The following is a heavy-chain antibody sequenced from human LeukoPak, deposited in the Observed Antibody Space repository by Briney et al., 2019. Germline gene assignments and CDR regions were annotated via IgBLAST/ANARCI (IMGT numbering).Heavy chain of an antibody. CDR1: GYTFTSYD. J-gene: IGHJ4*02. CDR3: ARGPKWSGDFYYFDY. V-gene: IGHV1-8*03. D-gene: IGHD3-3*01. Sequence: GASVKVSCKASGYTFTSYDINWVRQATGQGLEWMGWMNPNSGNTGYAQKFQGRVTITKNTSISTAYMELSSLRSEDTAVYYCARGPKWSGDFYYFDYWGQGTLVTVSS. CDR2: MNPNSGNT.